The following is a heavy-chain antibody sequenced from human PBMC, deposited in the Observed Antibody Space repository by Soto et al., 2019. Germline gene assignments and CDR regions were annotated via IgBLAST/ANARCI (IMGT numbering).Heavy chain of an antibody. J-gene: IGHJ3*02. D-gene: IGHD4-17*01. CDR3: AGEAYYGDYVHAFDI. V-gene: IGHV1-2*04. CDR1: GYTFTGYY. Sequence: QVQLVQSGAEVKKPGASVKVSCKASGYTFTGYYMHWVRQAPGQGLEWMGWINPNSGGTNYAQKFQGWVTMTRDTSISTDYMELSRLRSDDTAVYYCAGEAYYGDYVHAFDIWGQGTMVTVSS. CDR2: INPNSGGT.